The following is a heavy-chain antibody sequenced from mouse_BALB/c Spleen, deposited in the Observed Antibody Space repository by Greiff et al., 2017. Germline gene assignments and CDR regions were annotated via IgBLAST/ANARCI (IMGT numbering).Heavy chain of an antibody. D-gene: IGHD4-1*01. J-gene: IGHJ3*01. CDR2: ISSGGSYT. CDR1: GFTFSSYG. CDR3: ATLGTAWFAY. V-gene: IGHV5-6*01. Sequence: EVQLVESGGDLVKPGGSLKLSCAASGFTFSSYGMSWVRQTPDKRLEWVATISSGGSYTYYPDSVKGRFTISRDNAKNTLYLQMSSLKSEDTAMYYCATLGTAWFAYWGQGTLVTVSA.